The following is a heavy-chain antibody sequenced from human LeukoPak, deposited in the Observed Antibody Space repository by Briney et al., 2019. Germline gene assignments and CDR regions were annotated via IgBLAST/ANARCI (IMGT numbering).Heavy chain of an antibody. J-gene: IGHJ4*02. V-gene: IGHV1-46*01. CDR2: INPSGGST. CDR1: GYTFTSYY. CDR3: ATGSGWYNRFDY. D-gene: IGHD6-19*01. Sequence: ASVKVSCKASGYTFTSYYMHWVRQAPGQGLEWMGIINPSGGSTSYAQNFQGRVTMTRDTSTSTVYMELSSLRSEDTAVYYCATGSGWYNRFDYWGQGTLVTVSS.